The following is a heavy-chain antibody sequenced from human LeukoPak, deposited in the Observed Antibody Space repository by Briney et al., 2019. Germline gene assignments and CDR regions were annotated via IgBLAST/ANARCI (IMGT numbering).Heavy chain of an antibody. CDR2: IYYSGST. CDR1: GGSISSGGYY. Sequence: PSETLSLTCTVSGGSISSGGYYWSWIRQHPGKGLEWIGCIYYSGSTYYNPSLKSRVTISVDTSKNQFSLKLSSVTAADTAVYYCARDRNYYGSGSYYPLSDWGQGTLVTVSS. CDR3: ARDRNYYGSGSYYPLSD. D-gene: IGHD3-10*01. J-gene: IGHJ4*02. V-gene: IGHV4-31*03.